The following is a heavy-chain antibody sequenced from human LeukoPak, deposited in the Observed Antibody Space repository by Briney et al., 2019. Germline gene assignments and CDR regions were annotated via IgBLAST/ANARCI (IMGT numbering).Heavy chain of an antibody. J-gene: IGHJ4*02. CDR2: IGSTGNPI. CDR3: ARDQWLDY. Sequence: GGSLRLSCAASGFTVITNDMTWVRQAPGKGLEWVSFIGSTGNPIYYADSVKGRFTVSRDNAKNSLYLQMNSLRAEDTAVYYCARDQWLDYWGQGTLVTVSS. V-gene: IGHV3-11*04. CDR1: GFTVITND. D-gene: IGHD6-19*01.